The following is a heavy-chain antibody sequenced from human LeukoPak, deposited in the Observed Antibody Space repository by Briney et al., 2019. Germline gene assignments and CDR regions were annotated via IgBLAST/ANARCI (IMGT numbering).Heavy chain of an antibody. D-gene: IGHD5-24*01. CDR1: GYTFTIYY. J-gene: IGHJ4*02. CDR3: ARVAKGTAYGYHQALNY. V-gene: IGHV1-46*01. Sequence: ASVKVSCEASGYTFTIYYIHWVRQAPGKGLDRMGIINPSGGSTSYAQKFQGRVTMTRDKSTSTVYMELSSLRSEATAVYYCARVAKGTAYGYHQALNYWGQGTLVTVSS. CDR2: INPSGGST.